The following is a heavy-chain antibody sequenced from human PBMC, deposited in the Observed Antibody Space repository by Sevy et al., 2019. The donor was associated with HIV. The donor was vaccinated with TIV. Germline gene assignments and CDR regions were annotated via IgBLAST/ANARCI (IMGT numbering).Heavy chain of an antibody. CDR1: GFTFSSYA. J-gene: IGHJ6*02. D-gene: IGHD2-8*01. Sequence: GGSLRLSCAASGFTFSSYAMHWVRQAPGKGLEWVAVISYDGSNKYYADSVRGRFTNSSATSKNTLYLQMNSLRAEDTAVYYCASDPVTVLMVYAIPYYYYGMDVWGQGTTVTVSS. CDR3: ASDPVTVLMVYAIPYYYYGMDV. CDR2: ISYDGSNK. V-gene: IGHV3-30-3*01.